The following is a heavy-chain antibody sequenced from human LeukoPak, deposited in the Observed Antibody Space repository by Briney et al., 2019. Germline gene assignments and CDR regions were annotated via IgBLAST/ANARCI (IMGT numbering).Heavy chain of an antibody. CDR3: AREPIAAGPVMDV. D-gene: IGHD6-25*01. Sequence: GGSLRLSCAASGFTFSSYSMNWVRQAPGKGLEWVSSISSSSSYIYYADSVKGRFTISRDNAKNSLYLQMNSLRAEDTAVYYCAREPIAAGPVMDVWGKGTTVTISS. CDR2: ISSSSSYI. J-gene: IGHJ6*03. V-gene: IGHV3-21*01. CDR1: GFTFSSYS.